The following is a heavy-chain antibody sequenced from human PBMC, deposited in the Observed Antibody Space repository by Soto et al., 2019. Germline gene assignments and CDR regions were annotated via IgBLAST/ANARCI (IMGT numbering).Heavy chain of an antibody. D-gene: IGHD2-2*01. CDR2: ISYDGSNK. V-gene: IGHV3-30-3*01. CDR1: GFTFSSYA. Sequence: PGGSLRLSCAASGFTFSSYAMHWVRQAPGKGLEWVAVISYDGSNKYYADSVKGRFTISRDNSKNTLYLQMNSLRAEDTAVYYCARVPATATSTSRRFSDYYYYGMDVWGQGTTVTV. J-gene: IGHJ6*02. CDR3: ARVPATATSTSRRFSDYYYYGMDV.